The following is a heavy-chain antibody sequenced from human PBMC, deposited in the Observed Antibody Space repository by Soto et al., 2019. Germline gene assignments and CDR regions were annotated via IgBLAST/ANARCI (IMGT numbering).Heavy chain of an antibody. V-gene: IGHV4-4*01. CDR2: VYHTGDT. D-gene: IGHD2-21*02. CDR3: AREIVTAGGNNYFDP. J-gene: IGHJ5*02. Sequence: LSLTCGVPGGTVASSHWWSWVRQSPSRGLEWIGNVYHTGDTNFNPSLQSRVTFSVDKSNNQFSLRLTSLTAADTAVYFCAREIVTAGGNNYFDPWGPGTLVTVSS. CDR1: GGTVASSHW.